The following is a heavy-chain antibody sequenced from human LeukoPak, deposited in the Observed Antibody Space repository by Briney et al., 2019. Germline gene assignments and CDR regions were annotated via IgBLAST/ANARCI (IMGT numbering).Heavy chain of an antibody. CDR3: ARDLVSGPLDYGMDV. CDR1: GFTFSSYA. Sequence: GGSLRLSCADSGFTFSSYAMHWVRQAPGKGLEWVAVILYDGSNKYYADSVKGRFTISRDNSKNTLYLQMNSLRAEDTAVYYCARDLVSGPLDYGMDVWGQGTTVTVSS. J-gene: IGHJ6*02. CDR2: ILYDGSNK. D-gene: IGHD6-6*01. V-gene: IGHV3-30*04.